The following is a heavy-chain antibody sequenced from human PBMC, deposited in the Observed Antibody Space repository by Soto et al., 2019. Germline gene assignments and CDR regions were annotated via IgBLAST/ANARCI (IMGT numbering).Heavy chain of an antibody. J-gene: IGHJ6*02. V-gene: IGHV3-33*01. CDR1: GFTFSSYG. CDR2: IWYDGSNK. Sequence: PGGSLRLSCAASGFTFSSYGMHWVRQAPGKGLEWVAVIWYDGSNKYYADSVKGRFTISRDNSKNTLYLQMNSLRAEDTAVYYCARTYDYYPGHYYYYGMDVWGQGTTVTVSS. CDR3: ARTYDYYPGHYYYYGMDV. D-gene: IGHD3-3*01.